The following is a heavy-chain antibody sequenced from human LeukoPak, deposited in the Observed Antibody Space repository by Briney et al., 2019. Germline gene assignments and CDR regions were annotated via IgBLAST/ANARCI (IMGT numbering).Heavy chain of an antibody. V-gene: IGHV3-7*01. D-gene: IGHD1-26*01. J-gene: IGHJ4*02. CDR2: IKQDGSEK. CDR1: GFTFSSYW. Sequence: PGGSLRLSCAASGFTFSSYWMSWVRQAPGKGLERVANIKQDGSEKYYVDSVKGRFTISRDNAKNSLYLQMNSLRAEDTAVYYCARRQWELRVSYFDYWGQGTLVTVSS. CDR3: ARRQWELRVSYFDY.